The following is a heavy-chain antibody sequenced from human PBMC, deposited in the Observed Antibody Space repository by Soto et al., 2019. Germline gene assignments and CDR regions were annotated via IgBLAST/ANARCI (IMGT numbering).Heavy chain of an antibody. CDR1: GRSMSGYY. D-gene: IGHD3-9*01. J-gene: IGHJ4*02. Sequence: PEETLSLTCTVSGRSMSGYYWSRIRQPAGERLEWIGRIYTSGTTDFNPSLKGRVTMSVDTSKNQFSLKLTSVTAADTALYYCAREDYYDTGYYVVWGQGTQVTVSS. V-gene: IGHV4-4*07. CDR2: IYTSGTT. CDR3: AREDYYDTGYYVV.